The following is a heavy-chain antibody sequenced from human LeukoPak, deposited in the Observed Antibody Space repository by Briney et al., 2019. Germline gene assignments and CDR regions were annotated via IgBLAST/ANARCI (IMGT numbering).Heavy chain of an antibody. CDR1: GFTFSNYQ. J-gene: IGHJ4*02. V-gene: IGHV3-48*01. CDR3: AREIVGSPHAFEY. CDR2: ITTSASAI. Sequence: SGGSLRLSCAASGFTFSNYQVNWVRQAPGKGLEWVSFITTSASAIQYADSVKGRFTISRDNAKNLLYLQMNSLRAEDTAVYYCAREIVGSPHAFEYWGQGTLVSVSS. D-gene: IGHD1-26*01.